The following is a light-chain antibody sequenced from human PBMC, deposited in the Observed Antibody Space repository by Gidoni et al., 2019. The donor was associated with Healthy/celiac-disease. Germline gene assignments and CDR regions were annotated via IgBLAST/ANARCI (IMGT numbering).Light chain of an antibody. CDR2: AAS. V-gene: IGKV1-39*01. CDR1: QSISSY. Sequence: DIQMTQSPSSLSASVGDRVTITCRASQSISSYLNWYQQKPGKAPKLLIYAASSLQSEVPSRFSGSGSGTYFTLTISSLQPEDFATYYCQQSYSTPRTFGQGTKVEIK. J-gene: IGKJ1*01. CDR3: QQSYSTPRT.